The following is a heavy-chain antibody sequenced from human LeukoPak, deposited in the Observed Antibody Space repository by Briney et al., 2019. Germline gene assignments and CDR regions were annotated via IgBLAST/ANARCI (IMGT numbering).Heavy chain of an antibody. Sequence: SETLSLTCTVSGGSISSSSYYWSWIRQPAGKGLEWIGRIYTSGSTNYNPSLKSRVTISVDTSKNQFSLKLSSVTAADTAVYYCARGSLLWFGDRRGFDPWGQGTLVTVSS. D-gene: IGHD3-10*01. CDR2: IYTSGST. CDR3: ARGSLLWFGDRRGFDP. J-gene: IGHJ5*02. V-gene: IGHV4-61*02. CDR1: GGSISSSSYY.